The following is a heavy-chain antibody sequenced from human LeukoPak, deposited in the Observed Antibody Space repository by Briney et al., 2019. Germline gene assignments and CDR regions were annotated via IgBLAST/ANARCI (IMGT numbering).Heavy chain of an antibody. V-gene: IGHV3-11*04. J-gene: IGHJ6*04. D-gene: IGHD3-10*02. CDR1: GFTFSDYF. CDR3: AELGITMIGGV. Sequence: PGGSLRLSCAASGFTFSDYFMSWIRQAPGKGLEWVAYISSSGTTTYYADSVKGRFTISRGNAKNSVYLQMNSLRAEDTAVYYCAELGITMIGGVWGKGTTVTISS. CDR2: ISSSGTTT.